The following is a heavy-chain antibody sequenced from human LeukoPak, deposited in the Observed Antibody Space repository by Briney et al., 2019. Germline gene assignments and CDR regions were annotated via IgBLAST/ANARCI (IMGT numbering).Heavy chain of an antibody. Sequence: PSETLSLTCAVSGYSISSGYYWGWIRQPPGKGLEWIGYIYYSGSTNYNPSLKSRVTISVDTSNNQFSLKLSYVTAADTAMYYCARGGWSLDYWGQGTLVTVSS. CDR1: GYSISSGYY. CDR3: ARGGWSLDY. CDR2: IYYSGST. J-gene: IGHJ4*02. V-gene: IGHV4-61*01. D-gene: IGHD6-19*01.